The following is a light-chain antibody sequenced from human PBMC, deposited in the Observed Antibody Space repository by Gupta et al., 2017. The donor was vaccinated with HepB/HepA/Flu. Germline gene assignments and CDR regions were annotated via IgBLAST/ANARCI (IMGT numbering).Light chain of an antibody. CDR2: GKS. Sequence: QSVLTQPPSVSGAPGQMVTISCTGSSSNIRAGYGVPWYQQLPGTAPKLLIYGKSNRPSGVPDRFSGSKSGTSASLAITGLQAEDEADYYCQSYDGSLVIFGGGTKLTVL. J-gene: IGLJ2*01. CDR3: QSYDGSLVI. V-gene: IGLV1-40*01. CDR1: SSNIRAGYG.